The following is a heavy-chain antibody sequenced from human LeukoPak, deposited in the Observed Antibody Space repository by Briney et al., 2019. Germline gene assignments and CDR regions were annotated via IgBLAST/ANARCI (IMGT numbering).Heavy chain of an antibody. CDR1: GGSFSGYY. D-gene: IGHD3-16*02. V-gene: IGHV4-34*01. Sequence: SETLSLTCAVYGGSFSGYYWSLIRQPPGKGLEGIGEINHSGSTNYNPSLKSRVTISVDTSKNQFSLKLSSVTAADTAVYYCARFRDYVWGSYRYYNWFDPWGQGTLVTVSS. J-gene: IGHJ5*02. CDR2: INHSGST. CDR3: ARFRDYVWGSYRYYNWFDP.